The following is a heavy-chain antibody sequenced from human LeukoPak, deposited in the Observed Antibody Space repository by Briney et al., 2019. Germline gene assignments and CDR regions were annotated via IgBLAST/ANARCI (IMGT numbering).Heavy chain of an antibody. V-gene: IGHV1-18*01. CDR2: ISAYNGNT. D-gene: IGHD3-22*01. CDR3: ARQHYDSSGYYYDYYYYGMDV. J-gene: IGHJ6*02. Sequence: ASVKVSCKASGYTFTSYGISWVRQAPGQGLEWMGWISAYNGNTNYAQKLQGRVTMTTDISTSTAYMELRSLRSDDTAVYYCARQHYDSSGYYYDYYYYGMDVWGQGTTVTVSS. CDR1: GYTFTSYG.